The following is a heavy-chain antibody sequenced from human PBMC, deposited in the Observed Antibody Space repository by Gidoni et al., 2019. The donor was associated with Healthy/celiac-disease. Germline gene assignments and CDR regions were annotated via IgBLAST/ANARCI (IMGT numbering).Heavy chain of an antibody. J-gene: IGHJ3*02. CDR3: ARDGAVLYSYGTGAFDI. D-gene: IGHD5-18*01. Sequence: QVQLVQSGAEVKKPGASVKVSCKASGYTFTSYGISWVRQAPGQGLEWMGWISAYNGNTNYAQKLQGRVTMTTDTSTSTAYMELRSLRSDDTAVYYCARDGAVLYSYGTGAFDIWGQGTMVTVSS. V-gene: IGHV1-18*01. CDR1: GYTFTSYG. CDR2: ISAYNGNT.